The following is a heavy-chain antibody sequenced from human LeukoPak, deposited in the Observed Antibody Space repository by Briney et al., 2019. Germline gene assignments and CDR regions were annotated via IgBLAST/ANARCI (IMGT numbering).Heavy chain of an antibody. CDR1: GGSISFYY. D-gene: IGHD1-1*01. CDR3: ARGRAGVQPFDY. CDR2: IHASGIT. V-gene: IGHV4-4*09. J-gene: IGHJ4*02. Sequence: SGTLSLTCTVSGGSISFYYWSWIRQPPGKGLEWIGYIHASGITDYNSSLKSRVTISVDTSKNQFSLKLTSVTAADTAVYYCARGRAGVQPFDYWGQGTLVTVSS.